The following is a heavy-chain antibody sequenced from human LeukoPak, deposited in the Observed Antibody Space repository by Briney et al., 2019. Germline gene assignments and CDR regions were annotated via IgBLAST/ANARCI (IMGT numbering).Heavy chain of an antibody. V-gene: IGHV3-43D*03. CDR3: AKDAADTAMVIPYGVYYMDV. D-gene: IGHD5-18*01. CDR1: GFTFDDYA. CDR2: ISWDGGST. J-gene: IGHJ6*03. Sequence: PGGSLRLSCAASGFTFDDYAMHWVRQAPGKGLEWVSLISWDGGSTYYADSVKGRFTISRDNYKNSLYLQMNSLRAEDTALYYCAKDAADTAMVIPYGVYYMDVWGKGTTVTISS.